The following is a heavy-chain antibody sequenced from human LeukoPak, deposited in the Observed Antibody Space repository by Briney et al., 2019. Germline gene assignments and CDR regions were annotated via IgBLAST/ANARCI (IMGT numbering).Heavy chain of an antibody. D-gene: IGHD5-24*01. CDR1: GFPFSSYW. J-gene: IGHJ4*02. Sequence: GGSLRLSCVASGFPFSSYWMTWVRQAPGKGLEWVANIKQDGSKKSYVDSVKGRFTISRDNAENSLYLQMNSLRAEDTAKYYCTRVGYIDEGIDYWGQGTLVTVSS. V-gene: IGHV3-7*04. CDR2: IKQDGSKK. CDR3: TRVGYIDEGIDY.